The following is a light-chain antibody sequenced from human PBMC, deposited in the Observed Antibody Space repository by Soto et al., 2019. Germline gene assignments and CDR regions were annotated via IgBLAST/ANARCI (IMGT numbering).Light chain of an antibody. Sequence: QPVLTQTPSVSGAPGQKITMSCTGSSSNIGAGYDVHWYQQVPGAAPRLLIYADNNRPSGVPDRFSASKSGTSASLAITGLQGEDEANDDCQSYDTSLSGVIFGAGTKLTVL. V-gene: IGLV1-40*01. CDR1: SSNIGAGYD. CDR2: ADN. CDR3: QSYDTSLSGVI. J-gene: IGLJ2*01.